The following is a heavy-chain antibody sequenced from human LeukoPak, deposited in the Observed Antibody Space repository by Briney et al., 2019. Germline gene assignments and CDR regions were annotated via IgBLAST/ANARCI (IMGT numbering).Heavy chain of an antibody. CDR3: ARDSERYSGYVGAFDI. J-gene: IGHJ3*02. CDR1: GYTFTGYY. D-gene: IGHD5-12*01. Sequence: ASVKVSCKASGYTFTGYYMHWVRQAPGQGLEWMGWINPNSGGTNYAQKFQGRVTMTRDTSISTAYMELSRLRSDDTAVYYCARDSERYSGYVGAFDIWGQGTMVTVSS. V-gene: IGHV1-2*02. CDR2: INPNSGGT.